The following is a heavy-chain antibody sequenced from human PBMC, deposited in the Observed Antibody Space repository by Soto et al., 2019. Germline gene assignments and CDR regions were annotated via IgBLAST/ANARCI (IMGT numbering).Heavy chain of an antibody. V-gene: IGHV1-69*02. CDR1: GGTFSSYT. D-gene: IGHD3-3*01. CDR3: ARRRWLRFLEWPFDY. CDR2: IIPILGIA. Sequence: SVKVSCKASGGTFSSYTISWVRQAPGQGLEWMGRIIPILGIANYAQKFQGRVTITADKSTSTAYMELSSLRSEDTAVYYCARRRWLRFLEWPFDYWGQGTLVTVSS. J-gene: IGHJ4*02.